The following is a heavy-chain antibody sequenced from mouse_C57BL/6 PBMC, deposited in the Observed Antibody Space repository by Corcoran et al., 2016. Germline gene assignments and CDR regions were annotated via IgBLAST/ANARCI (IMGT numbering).Heavy chain of an antibody. CDR2: INPNNGGT. CDR1: GYTFTDYN. Sequence: EVQLQQSGPELVKPGASVKIPCKASGYTFTDYNMDWVKQSHGKSLEWIGDINPNNGGTIYNQKFKGKATLTVDKSSSTAYMELRSLTSEDTAVYYCARRGNGPYWYFDVWGTGTTVTVSS. J-gene: IGHJ1*03. D-gene: IGHD1-1*02. CDR3: ARRGNGPYWYFDV. V-gene: IGHV1-18*01.